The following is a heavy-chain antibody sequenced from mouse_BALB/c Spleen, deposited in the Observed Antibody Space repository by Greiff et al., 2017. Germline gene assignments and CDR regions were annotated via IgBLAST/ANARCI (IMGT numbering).Heavy chain of an antibody. D-gene: IGHD2-1*01. CDR2: ISSGGST. V-gene: IGHV5-6-5*01. CDR1: GFTFSSYA. Sequence: EVQLQESGGGLVKPGGSLKLSCAASGFTFSSYAMSWVRQTPEKRLEWVASISSGGSTYYPDSVKGRFTISRDNARNILYLQMSSLRSEDTAMYYCARGDYGNYLFAYWGQGTLVTVSA. CDR3: ARGDYGNYLFAY. J-gene: IGHJ3*01.